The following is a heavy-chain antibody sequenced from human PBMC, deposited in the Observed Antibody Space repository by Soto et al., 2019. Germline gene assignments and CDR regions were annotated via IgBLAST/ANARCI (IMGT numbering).Heavy chain of an antibody. CDR3: AKSGYYDSSGYFLFDY. Sequence: GGSLRLSCAASGFTFRSCAMSWVRQAPGKGLQWVSAISGSGGSTYYADSVKGRFTISRDNSKNTLYLQMNSLRAEDTAVYYCAKSGYYDSSGYFLFDYWGQGTLVTVSS. CDR2: ISGSGGST. D-gene: IGHD3-22*01. CDR1: GFTFRSCA. V-gene: IGHV3-23*01. J-gene: IGHJ4*02.